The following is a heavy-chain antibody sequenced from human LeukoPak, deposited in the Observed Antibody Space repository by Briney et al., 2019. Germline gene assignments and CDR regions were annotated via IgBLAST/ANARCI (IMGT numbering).Heavy chain of an antibody. CDR1: GFTFSSYA. V-gene: IGHV3-23*01. CDR3: AKSYSSRVTLPDAFDI. J-gene: IGHJ3*02. Sequence: GGSLRLSCAASGFTFSSYAMSWVRQAPGKGLEWVSAISGSGGSTYYADSVKRRFTISRANSKNTLYLQMNSLRAEDTAVYYCAKSYSSRVTLPDAFDIWGQGTMVTVSS. CDR2: ISGSGGST. D-gene: IGHD2-21*02.